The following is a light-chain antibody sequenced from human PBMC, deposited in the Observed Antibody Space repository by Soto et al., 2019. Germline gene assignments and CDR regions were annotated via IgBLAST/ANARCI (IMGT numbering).Light chain of an antibody. CDR3: QKYTNVPA. CDR2: AAS. CDR1: QGISNY. J-gene: IGKJ4*01. V-gene: IGKV1-27*01. Sequence: DIQMTQSPSSLSASVGDRVTITCRARQGISNYLAWYQQIQGKVPKLLISAASTLQSGVPSRFSGSGSGTDFTLTISSLQPEDVATYYCQKYTNVPAFGGGTKVEIK.